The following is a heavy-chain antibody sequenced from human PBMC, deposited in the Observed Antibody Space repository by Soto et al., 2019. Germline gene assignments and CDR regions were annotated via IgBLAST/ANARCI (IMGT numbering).Heavy chain of an antibody. CDR2: ISGSGATT. CDR1: GFTFSSYA. V-gene: IGHV3-23*01. Sequence: PGGSLRLSCAASGFTFSSYAMTWVRQAPGKGLEWVSGISGSGATTSYADSVKGRFTVSRDNSKNTLYLQMNSLRVEDTAVYHCAILRYFDWSAYNGFYYRAQRAPVTVS. D-gene: IGHD3-9*01. J-gene: IGHJ5*01. CDR3: AILRYFDWSAYNGFYY.